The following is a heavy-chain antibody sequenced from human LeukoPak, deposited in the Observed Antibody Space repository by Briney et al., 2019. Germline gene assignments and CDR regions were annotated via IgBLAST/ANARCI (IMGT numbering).Heavy chain of an antibody. CDR3: ARDRTTVTTAWFDP. CDR2: IYTSGST. Sequence: SETLSLTCTVSGGSISSYYWSWIRQPAGKGLEWIGRIYTSGSTNYNPSLKSRVTMSVDTSKNQFSLKLSSVTAADTAVYYCARDRTTVTTAWFDPWGQGTLVTVSS. D-gene: IGHD4-17*01. V-gene: IGHV4-4*07. J-gene: IGHJ5*02. CDR1: GGSISSYY.